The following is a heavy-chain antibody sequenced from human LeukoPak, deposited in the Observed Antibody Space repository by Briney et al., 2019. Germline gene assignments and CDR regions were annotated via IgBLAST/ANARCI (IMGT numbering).Heavy chain of an antibody. V-gene: IGHV3-21*01. CDR3: ARDPPPRGTAMVTGGDY. CDR1: GFTFSSYN. J-gene: IGHJ4*02. D-gene: IGHD5-18*01. CDR2: ISSSSSFM. Sequence: GGSLRLSCAASGFTFSSYNMNWVRQAPGKGLEWVSSISSSSSFMFYADSMKGRFTISRDNAKRSLYPQMNSLRAEDTAVYYCARDPPPRGTAMVTGGDYWGQGTLVTVSS.